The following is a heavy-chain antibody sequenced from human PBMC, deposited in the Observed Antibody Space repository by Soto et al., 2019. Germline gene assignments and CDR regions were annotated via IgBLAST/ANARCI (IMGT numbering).Heavy chain of an antibody. J-gene: IGHJ4*02. CDR1: GFTFSSYG. Sequence: PVGSLRLSCAASGFTFSSYGMHWVRQAPGKGLEWVAVIWYDGSNKYYADSVKGRFTISRDNSKNTLYLQMNSLRAEDTAVYYCARSRILYYFDYWGQGTLVTVSS. D-gene: IGHD2-15*01. CDR2: IWYDGSNK. CDR3: ARSRILYYFDY. V-gene: IGHV3-33*01.